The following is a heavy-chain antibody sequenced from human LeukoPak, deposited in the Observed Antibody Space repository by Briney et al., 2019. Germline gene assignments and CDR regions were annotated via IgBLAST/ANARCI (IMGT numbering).Heavy chain of an antibody. CDR3: ARDSGHYLRPFDY. CDR1: GFTFSSYS. CDR2: ISSSSSTI. J-gene: IGHJ4*02. V-gene: IGHV3-48*01. Sequence: GGSLRLSCAASGFTFSSYSMNWVRQAPGKGLEWVSYISSSSSTIYYADSVKGRFTISRDNAKNSLYLQMNSLRAEDTAVYYCARDSGHYLRPFDYWGQGTLVTVSS. D-gene: IGHD3-10*01.